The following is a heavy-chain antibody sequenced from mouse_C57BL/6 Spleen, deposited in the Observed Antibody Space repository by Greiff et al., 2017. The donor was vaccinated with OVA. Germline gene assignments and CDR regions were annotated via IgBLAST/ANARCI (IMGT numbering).Heavy chain of an antibody. Sequence: VKLQESGAELARPGASVKMSCKASGYTFTSYTMHWVKQRPGQGLEWIGYINPSSGYTKYNQKFKDKATLTADKSSSTAYMQLSSLTSEDAAVYYGARDGYFDYWGQGTTLTVSS. CDR3: ARDGYFDY. CDR1: GYTFTSYT. CDR2: INPSSGYT. V-gene: IGHV1-4*01. J-gene: IGHJ2*01.